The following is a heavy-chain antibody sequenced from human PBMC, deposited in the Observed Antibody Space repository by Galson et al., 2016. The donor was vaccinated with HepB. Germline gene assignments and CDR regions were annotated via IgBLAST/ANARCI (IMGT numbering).Heavy chain of an antibody. Sequence: SLRLSCAVSGFTFRNHQMHWVRQVPGKGLVWVSRIEGDGSRPIYADSVKGRFTTSRDNAENTLYLQMNHLRAGDTAVYYCARDFSGPGYRGQGTLVTVSS. D-gene: IGHD3-3*01. CDR1: GFTFRNHQ. CDR3: ARDFSGPGY. J-gene: IGHJ4*02. V-gene: IGHV3-74*01. CDR2: IEGDGSRP.